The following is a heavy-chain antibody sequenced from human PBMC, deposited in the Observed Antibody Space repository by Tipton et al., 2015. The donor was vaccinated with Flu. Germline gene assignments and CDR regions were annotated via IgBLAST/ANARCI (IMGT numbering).Heavy chain of an antibody. CDR2: IYTIGST. Sequence: TLSLTCTVSGGSISSGSYYWSWIRQPAGKGLGWIGRIYTIGSTNYNPSLESRVTISVDTSKNQFSVKLSSVTAADTAVYYCARDLGGQSIGWKGPFYYWGHGTLVTVSS. V-gene: IGHV4-61*02. J-gene: IGHJ4*01. D-gene: IGHD6-19*01. CDR3: ARDLGGQSIGWKGPFYY. CDR1: GGSISSGSYY.